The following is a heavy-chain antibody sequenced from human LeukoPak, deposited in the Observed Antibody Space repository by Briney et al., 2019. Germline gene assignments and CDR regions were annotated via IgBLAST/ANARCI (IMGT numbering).Heavy chain of an antibody. D-gene: IGHD3-16*01. CDR2: IYYSGST. Sequence: SETLSLTCTVSGGSISSYYWSWIRQPPGKGLEWIGYIYYSGSTNYNPSLKSRVTISVDTSKNQFSLKLSSVTAADTAVYYCARDYWGGSHYYCMGVWGKGTTVTISS. CDR3: ARDYWGGSHYYCMGV. V-gene: IGHV4-59*01. J-gene: IGHJ6*03. CDR1: GGSISSYY.